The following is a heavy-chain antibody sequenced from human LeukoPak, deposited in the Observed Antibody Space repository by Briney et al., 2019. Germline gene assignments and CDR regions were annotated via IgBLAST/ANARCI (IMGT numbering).Heavy chain of an antibody. Sequence: GASVKVSCKASGGTFSSYAISWVRQAPGQGLEWMGRIIPIFSIANYAQKFQGRVTITADKSTSTAYMELSSLRSEDTAVYYCARDPYDILTGYNWFDPWGQGTLVTVSS. V-gene: IGHV1-69*04. J-gene: IGHJ5*02. CDR2: IIPIFSIA. CDR1: GGTFSSYA. D-gene: IGHD3-9*01. CDR3: ARDPYDILTGYNWFDP.